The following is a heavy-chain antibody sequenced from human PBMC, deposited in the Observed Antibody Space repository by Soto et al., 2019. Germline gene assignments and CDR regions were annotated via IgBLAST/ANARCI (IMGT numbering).Heavy chain of an antibody. CDR1: GYSITSGFY. Sequence: PSETLSLTCGVSGYSITSGFYWGWVRQSPGKGLEWIGSISYSAKTFYNPSLASRLSIAVDTSVNQFSLRLTSVTAADTALYYCTRGAGAPWVRFDSWGQGTLVTVSS. V-gene: IGHV4-38-2*01. CDR3: TRGAGAPWVRFDS. D-gene: IGHD3-22*01. CDR2: ISYSAKT. J-gene: IGHJ4*02.